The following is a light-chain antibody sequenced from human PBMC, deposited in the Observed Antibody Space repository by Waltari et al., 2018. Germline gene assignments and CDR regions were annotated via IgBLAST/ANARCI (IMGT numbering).Light chain of an antibody. CDR1: TVAVTHGPS. CDR2: DTT. Sequence: QAVATPEPSLTVSPGGTVTLPCGSSTVAVTHGPSPYWFQQKPGQAPRTLIYDTTDRHSWTPARFAGSLLGGKAALTLSGAQPEDEADYYCFLSYNGARLFGGGTKLTVL. V-gene: IGLV7-46*01. J-gene: IGLJ3*02. CDR3: FLSYNGARL.